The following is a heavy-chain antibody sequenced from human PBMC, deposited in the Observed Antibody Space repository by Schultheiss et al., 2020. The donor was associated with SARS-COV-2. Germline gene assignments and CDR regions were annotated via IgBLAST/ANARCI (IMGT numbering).Heavy chain of an antibody. V-gene: IGHV4-59*05. J-gene: IGHJ5*02. CDR2: IYYSGST. D-gene: IGHD6-13*01. CDR1: GGSISSYY. Sequence: SETLSLTCTVSGGSISSYYWSWIRQPPGKGLEWIGSIYYSGSTYYNPSLKSRVTISVDTSKNQFSLKLSSVTAADTAVYYCARASGGGIAAFDWFDPWGQGTLVTVSS. CDR3: ARASGGGIAAFDWFDP.